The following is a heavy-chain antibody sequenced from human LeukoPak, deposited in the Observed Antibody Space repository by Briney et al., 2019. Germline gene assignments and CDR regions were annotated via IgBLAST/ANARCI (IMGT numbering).Heavy chain of an antibody. Sequence: PSETLSLTRAVYGGSFSGYYWSWIRQPPGEGLEWIGEINHSGSTNYNPSLKSRVTISVDTSKNQFSLKLSSVTAADTAVYYCARGGVPYGDYYWFDPWGQGTLVTVSS. J-gene: IGHJ5*02. CDR3: ARGGVPYGDYYWFDP. D-gene: IGHD4-17*01. CDR1: GGSFSGYY. CDR2: INHSGST. V-gene: IGHV4-34*01.